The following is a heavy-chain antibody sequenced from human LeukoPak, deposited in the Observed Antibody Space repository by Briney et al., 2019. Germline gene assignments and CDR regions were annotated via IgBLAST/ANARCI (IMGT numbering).Heavy chain of an antibody. V-gene: IGHV1-8*01. CDR2: MNPNIGNT. Sequence: ASVKVSCKASGYTFTSYDINWVRQATGQGLEWMGWMNPNIGNTGYAQKFQGRVTMTRNTSISTAYMELSSLRSEDTAVYYCARGLARTSMVTRGGVRFDHWGQGTLVTVSS. D-gene: IGHD5-18*01. CDR3: ARGLARTSMVTRGGVRFDH. J-gene: IGHJ4*02. CDR1: GYTFTSYD.